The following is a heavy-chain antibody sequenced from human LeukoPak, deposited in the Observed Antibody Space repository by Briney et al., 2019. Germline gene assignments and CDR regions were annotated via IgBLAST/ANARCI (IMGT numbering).Heavy chain of an antibody. CDR3: VTDLVIKGYFDY. V-gene: IGHV3-15*01. D-gene: IGHD2-21*01. CDR2: IRRKTDGETT. CDR1: GFTFSNVW. J-gene: IGHJ4*02. Sequence: GGSLRLSCAASGFTFSNVWMSWVRQVPGKGLEWVGRIRRKTDGETTDHAAPVKGRFTISGDDSKNTLYLQMNSLKTEDTAVYYCVTDLVIKGYFDYWGQGALVTVSS.